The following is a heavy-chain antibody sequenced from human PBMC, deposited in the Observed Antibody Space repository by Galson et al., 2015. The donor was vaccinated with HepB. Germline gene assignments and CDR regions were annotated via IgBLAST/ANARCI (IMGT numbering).Heavy chain of an antibody. V-gene: IGHV2-5*02. CDR1: GFSLSTSGVG. J-gene: IGHJ4*02. D-gene: IGHD2-2*03. CDR2: IYWDDDR. Sequence: PALVKPTQTLTLTCTLSGFSLSTSGVGVGWIRQPPGEALEWLALIYWDDDRRYSPSLKSRLTITKDTSENQVVLTMTNMDPVDTATFYCVHVDVVRNHFDSWGPGALVTVSS. CDR3: VHVDVVRNHFDS.